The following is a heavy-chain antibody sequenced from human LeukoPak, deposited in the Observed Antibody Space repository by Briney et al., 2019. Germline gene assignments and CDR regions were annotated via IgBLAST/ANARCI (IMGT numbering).Heavy chain of an antibody. CDR3: ASTWYYDSSGYRF. D-gene: IGHD3-22*01. J-gene: IGHJ4*02. CDR1: GGSISSYY. V-gene: IGHV4-59*12. CDR2: IYYGGST. Sequence: SETLSLTCTVSGGSISSYYWSWIRQPPGKGLEWIGYIYYGGSTNYNPSLKSRVTISVDTSKNQFSLKLSSVTAADTAVYYCASTWYYDSSGYRFWGQGTLVTVSS.